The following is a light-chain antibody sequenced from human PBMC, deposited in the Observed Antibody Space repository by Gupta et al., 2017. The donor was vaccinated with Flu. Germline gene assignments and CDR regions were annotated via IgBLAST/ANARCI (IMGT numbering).Light chain of an antibody. J-gene: IGLJ3*02. CDR3: QTWGTGICG. V-gene: IGLV4-69*01. Sequence: VKLPCTLSSGHSVYAIALHQQQTEKGPRYLKMLIMDGSHSKGDGIPDRFSGSSSGDARSLXIXSLQSKXEADYYCQTWGTGICGLGGGTKLTVL. CDR1: SGHSVYA. CDR2: LIMDGSH.